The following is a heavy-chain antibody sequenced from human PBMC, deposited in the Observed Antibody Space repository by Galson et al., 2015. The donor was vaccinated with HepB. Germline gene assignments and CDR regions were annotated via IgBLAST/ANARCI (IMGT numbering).Heavy chain of an antibody. J-gene: IGHJ4*02. CDR3: AREARTSVGATLGYFDF. Sequence: CTVSGGSISAYYWSWIRQPAGKGLEWIGRSHKSGTTNYNPSLKSRLTMSVDTSKNQFSLELTSVTAADTAIYYCAREARTSVGATLGYFDFWGPGTLVTVS. CDR1: GGSISAYY. V-gene: IGHV4-4*07. D-gene: IGHD1-26*01. CDR2: SHKSGTT.